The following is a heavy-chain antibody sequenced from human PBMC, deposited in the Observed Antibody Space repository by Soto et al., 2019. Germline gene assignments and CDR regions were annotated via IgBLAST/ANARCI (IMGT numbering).Heavy chain of an antibody. J-gene: IGHJ6*02. V-gene: IGHV1-2*04. CDR1: GGTFSSYA. CDR2: INPNSGGT. Sequence: ASVKVSCKASGGTFSSYAISWVRQAPGQGLEWMGWINPNSGGTNYAQKFQGWVTMTRDTSISTAYMELSRLRSDDTAVYYCARDSYYYDSSGYHELYYYGMDVWGQGTTVTVSS. CDR3: ARDSYYYDSSGYHELYYYGMDV. D-gene: IGHD3-22*01.